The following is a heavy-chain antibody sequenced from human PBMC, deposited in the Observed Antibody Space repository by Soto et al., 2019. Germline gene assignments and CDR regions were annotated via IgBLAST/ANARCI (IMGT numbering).Heavy chain of an antibody. CDR2: TYHSGRT. D-gene: IGHD5-12*01. V-gene: IGHV4-30-2*01. J-gene: IGHJ4*02. CDR1: GGSISSGGYS. Sequence: PSETLSLTCAVSGGSISSGGYSWSRIRQPPGKGLEWIGNTYHSGRTNYNPSLKSRVTLSVDSSKNQFSLKLSSVTAADTAVYYCARGGYSGYDFDYWGQGTLVTVSS. CDR3: ARGGYSGYDFDY.